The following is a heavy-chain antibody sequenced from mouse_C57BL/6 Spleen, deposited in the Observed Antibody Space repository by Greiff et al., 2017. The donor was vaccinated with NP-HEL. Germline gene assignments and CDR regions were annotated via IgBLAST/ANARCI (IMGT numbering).Heavy chain of an antibody. D-gene: IGHD6-2*01. CDR2: IDPSDSYT. J-gene: IGHJ3*01. Sequence: QVQLQQPGAELVMPGASVKLSCKASGYTFTSYWMHWVKQRPGQGLEWIGEIDPSDSYTNYNQKFKGKSTLTVDKSSSTAYMQLSSLTSEDSAVYYCARPDDSLAWFAYWGQGTLVTVSA. V-gene: IGHV1-69*01. CDR3: ARPDDSLAWFAY. CDR1: GYTFTSYW.